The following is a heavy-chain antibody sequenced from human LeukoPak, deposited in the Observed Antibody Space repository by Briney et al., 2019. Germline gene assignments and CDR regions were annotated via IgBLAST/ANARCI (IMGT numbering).Heavy chain of an antibody. CDR1: GFTLDDYA. D-gene: IGHD2-2*01. V-gene: IGHV3-9*01. CDR3: AKDIRSSTSCPLD. J-gene: IGHJ4*02. CDR2: ISWNSGSI. Sequence: GGSLRLSCAASGFTLDDYAMHWVRQAPGKDLEWVSGISWNSGSIGCADSVKGRFTISRDNAKNSLYLQMNSLRAEDTALYYCAKDIRSSTSCPLDWGQGTLVTVSS.